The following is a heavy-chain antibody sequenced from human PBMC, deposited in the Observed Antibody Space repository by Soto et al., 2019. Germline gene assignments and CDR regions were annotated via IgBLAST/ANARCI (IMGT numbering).Heavy chain of an antibody. CDR3: ARDRVSXFWYYDRSQPQNNWFDP. D-gene: IGHD3-22*01. CDR2: ISYDGSNK. J-gene: IGHJ5*02. CDR1: GFTFSSYA. V-gene: IGHV3-30-3*01. Sequence: GGSLRLSCAASGFTFSSYAMHWVRQAPGKGLEWVAVISYDGSNKYYADSVKGRFTISRDNSKNTLYLQMNSLRAEDTAVYYCARDRVSXFWYYDRSQPQNNWFDPWGQGTLVTVSS.